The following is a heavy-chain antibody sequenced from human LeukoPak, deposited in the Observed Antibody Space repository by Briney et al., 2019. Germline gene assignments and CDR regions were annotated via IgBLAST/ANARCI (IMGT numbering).Heavy chain of an antibody. J-gene: IGHJ2*01. CDR3: ARVLTTWGNWYFDL. CDR2: IYTSATT. D-gene: IGHD7-27*01. CDR1: GASLSSDY. V-gene: IGHV4-4*09. Sequence: SETLSLTCTVSGASLSSDYWSWIRLPPGKELEWIGYIYTSATTSYNPSLKSRVTMSVDMSKNHVSLNLTSVTAADTAVYYCARVLTTWGNWYFDLWGRGTLVTVSS.